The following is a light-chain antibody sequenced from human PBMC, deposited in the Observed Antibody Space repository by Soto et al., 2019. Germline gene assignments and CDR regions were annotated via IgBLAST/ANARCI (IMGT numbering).Light chain of an antibody. V-gene: IGLV2-14*03. J-gene: IGLJ1*01. CDR1: SSDVGGYNY. Sequence: QSVLTQPASVSGSPGQSITISCTGTSSDVGGYNYVSWYQQHPGKAPKLMIYEVSNRPSGVSHRFSGSKSGNTASLTISGLQAEDEADYYCSSYASSSTSXGTGTKVTVL. CDR3: SSYASSSTS. CDR2: EVS.